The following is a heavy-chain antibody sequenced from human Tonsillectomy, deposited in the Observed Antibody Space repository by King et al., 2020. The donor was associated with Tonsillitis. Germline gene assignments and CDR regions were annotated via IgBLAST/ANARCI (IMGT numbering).Heavy chain of an antibody. CDR3: ARVGSGDLSNAFDI. V-gene: IGHV1-69*01. Sequence: QLVQSGAEVKKPVSSVKFSCKSSGGTFSSYAISWVRQAPGQGLEWMGVIIPIFGTANYAQKFQGRVTITADESTNTAYMELSSLRSEDTAVYYCARVGSGDLSNAFDIWGQGTMVTVSS. CDR2: IIPIFGTA. J-gene: IGHJ3*02. D-gene: IGHD7-27*01. CDR1: GGTFSSYA.